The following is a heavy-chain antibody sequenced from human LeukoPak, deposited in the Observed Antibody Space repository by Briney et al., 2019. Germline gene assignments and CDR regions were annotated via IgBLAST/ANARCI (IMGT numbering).Heavy chain of an antibody. Sequence: SETLSLTCTVSGGSISSYYWSWIRQPPWKGLEWIGYIYYSGSTNYNPSLKSRVTISVDTSKNQFSLKLSSVTAADTAVYYCARVYSSGMFDPWGQGTLVTVSS. CDR3: ARVYSSGMFDP. CDR1: GGSISSYY. CDR2: IYYSGST. J-gene: IGHJ5*02. V-gene: IGHV4-59*01. D-gene: IGHD6-25*01.